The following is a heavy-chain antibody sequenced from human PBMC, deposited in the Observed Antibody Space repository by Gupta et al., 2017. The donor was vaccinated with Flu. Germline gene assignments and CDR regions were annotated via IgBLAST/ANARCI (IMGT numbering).Heavy chain of an antibody. J-gene: IGHJ3*02. Sequence: GISWVRQAPGQGLEWMGWISAYNGNTNYAQKLQGKVTMTTDTSTSTAYMELRSLRSDDTAVYYCARDDGYNWKDTEGAFDIWGQGTMVTVSS. D-gene: IGHD1-20*01. CDR1: G. V-gene: IGHV1-18*01. CDR3: ARDDGYNWKDTEGAFDI. CDR2: ISAYNGNT.